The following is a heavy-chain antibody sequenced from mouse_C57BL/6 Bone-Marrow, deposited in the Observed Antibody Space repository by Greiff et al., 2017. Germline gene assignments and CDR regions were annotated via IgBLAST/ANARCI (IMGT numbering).Heavy chain of an antibody. CDR2: IYPGGGYT. Sequence: QVQLQQSGAELVRPGTSVKMSCKASGYTFTNYWIGWAKQRPGHGLEWIGDIYPGGGYTNYNEKFKGKATLTADKSSSTAYMQFSSLTSDDSALYYCTREIYYGSSSYYFDYWGQGTTLTVSS. D-gene: IGHD1-1*01. V-gene: IGHV1-63*01. J-gene: IGHJ2*01. CDR1: GYTFTNYW. CDR3: TREIYYGSSSYYFDY.